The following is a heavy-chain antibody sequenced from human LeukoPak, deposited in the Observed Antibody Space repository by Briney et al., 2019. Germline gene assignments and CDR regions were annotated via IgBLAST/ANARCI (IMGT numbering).Heavy chain of an antibody. CDR1: GFTFDDYA. J-gene: IGHJ4*02. CDR2: ISWNSGSI. V-gene: IGHV3-9*01. D-gene: IGHD2-15*01. Sequence: PGRSLRLSCAASGFTFDDYAMHWVRQAPGKGLEWVSGISWNSGSIGYADSVKGRFTISRDNSKNTLYLQMNSLRAEDTAVYYCAKSPEAASDLDYWGQGTLVTVSS. CDR3: AKSPEAASDLDY.